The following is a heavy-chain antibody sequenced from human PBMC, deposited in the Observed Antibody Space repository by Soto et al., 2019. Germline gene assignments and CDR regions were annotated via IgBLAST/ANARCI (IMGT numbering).Heavy chain of an antibody. J-gene: IGHJ3*02. CDR3: ARRSMDCSGGSCDTYDAFDI. Sequence: SETLSLTCTVSGGSISSGDYYWSWIRQPPGKGLEWIGYIYYSGSTYYNPSLKSRVTISVDTSKNQFSLKLSSVTAADTAVYYCARRSMDCSGGSCDTYDAFDIWGQGTMVTVSS. V-gene: IGHV4-30-4*01. CDR1: GGSISSGDYY. D-gene: IGHD2-15*01. CDR2: IYYSGST.